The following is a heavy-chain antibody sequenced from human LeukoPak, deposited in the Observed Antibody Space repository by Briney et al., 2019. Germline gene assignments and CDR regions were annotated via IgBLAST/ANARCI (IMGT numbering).Heavy chain of an antibody. Sequence: PGGSLRLSCAASGVTFSNAAVSWVRRAPGKGLKWFSTLIGSGITTYYADSVKGRFTISRDNSKNTLYLQMNSLRGEDTAVYYCAKGIYSSGWTYFDYWGHGTLVTVSS. V-gene: IGHV3-23*01. CDR1: GVTFSNAA. CDR3: AKGIYSSGWTYFDY. CDR2: LIGSGITT. J-gene: IGHJ4*01. D-gene: IGHD6-19*01.